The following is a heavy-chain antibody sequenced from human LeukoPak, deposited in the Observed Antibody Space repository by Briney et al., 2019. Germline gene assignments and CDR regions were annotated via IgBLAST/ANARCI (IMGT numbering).Heavy chain of an antibody. V-gene: IGHV4-34*01. CDR3: ARGPGYCSSTSCYRRRKSMAV. J-gene: IGHJ6*03. CDR1: GGSPSGYY. CDR2: INHIGST. D-gene: IGHD2-2*02. Sequence: PETPSLTRAVYGGSPSGYYWSWIRHPPGTGREWIGEINHIGSTNYNPSLKSRVTISVDTSKNQLSLKLSSVTAADTAVYYCARGPGYCSSTSCYRRRKSMAVWGKGTTVTVSS.